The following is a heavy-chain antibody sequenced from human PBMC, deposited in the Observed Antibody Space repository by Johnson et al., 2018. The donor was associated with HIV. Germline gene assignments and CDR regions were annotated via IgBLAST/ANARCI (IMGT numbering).Heavy chain of an antibody. V-gene: IGHV3-7*01. J-gene: IGHJ3*02. D-gene: IGHD6-19*01. CDR1: GFTFSSHW. Sequence: VQLVASGGGLVQPGGSLRLSCAASGFTFSSHWMSWVRQAPGKGLEWVANIKQDGSEKYYVDSVKGRFTIPRDNAKNSLYLQMNRLRAEDTAVYYCARGGGGSGWYGCAFDIWGQGTMVTVSS. CDR3: ARGGGGSGWYGCAFDI. CDR2: IKQDGSEK.